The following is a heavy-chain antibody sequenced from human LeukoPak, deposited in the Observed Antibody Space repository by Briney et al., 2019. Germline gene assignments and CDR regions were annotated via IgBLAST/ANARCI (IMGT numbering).Heavy chain of an antibody. D-gene: IGHD6-19*01. CDR2: IRYDGSNK. V-gene: IGHV3-30*02. J-gene: IGHJ4*02. CDR3: AKDRARIAVAGLLDY. CDR1: GFTFSSYG. Sequence: TGGSLRLSCAASGFTFSSYGMHWVRQAPGKGLEWVAFIRYDGSNKYYADSVKGRFTISRDNSKNTLYLQMNSLRAEDTAVYYCAKDRARIAVAGLLDYWGQGTLVTVSS.